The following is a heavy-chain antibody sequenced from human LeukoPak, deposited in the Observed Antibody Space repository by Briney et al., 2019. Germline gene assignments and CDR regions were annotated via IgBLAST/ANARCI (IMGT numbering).Heavy chain of an antibody. CDR1: GGSISSYY. CDR3: ARVGQQLDAFDI. J-gene: IGHJ3*02. D-gene: IGHD6-13*01. V-gene: IGHV4-4*07. Sequence: SETLSLTCTVSGGSISSYYWSWIRQPAGKGLGWIGRIYTSGSTNYNPSLKSRVTMSVDTSKNQFSLKLSSVTAADTAVYYCARVGQQLDAFDIWGQGTMVTVSS. CDR2: IYTSGST.